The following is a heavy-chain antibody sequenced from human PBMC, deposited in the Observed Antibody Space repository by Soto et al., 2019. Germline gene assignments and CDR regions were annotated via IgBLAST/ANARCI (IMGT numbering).Heavy chain of an antibody. CDR3: ARAVVIDYGMDV. Sequence: GGSLRLSCVASGFTFSNYGMHWVRQAPGKGLEWVAGIDYHEINQYYIDPVKGRFTISRDNAKNTLYLQMNSLRAEDTAVYYCARAVVIDYGMDVWGQGTTVTVYS. CDR2: IDYHEINQ. J-gene: IGHJ6*02. V-gene: IGHV3-33*01. CDR1: GFTFSNYG. D-gene: IGHD3-22*01.